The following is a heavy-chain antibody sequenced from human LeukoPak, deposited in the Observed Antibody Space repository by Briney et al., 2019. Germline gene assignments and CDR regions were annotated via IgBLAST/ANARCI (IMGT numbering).Heavy chain of an antibody. CDR2: ISKSGTST. CDR3: ARVRSSGSPLDY. CDR1: GFTFSDYY. Sequence: GGSLRLSCAASGFTFSDYYMSWMRQAPGKGLEWVSYISKSGTSTKYADSVKGRFSISRDNAKQSLYLQLNSLTAEDTAVYYCARVRSSGSPLDYWGQGTLVTVSS. V-gene: IGHV3-11*05. D-gene: IGHD3-10*01. J-gene: IGHJ4*02.